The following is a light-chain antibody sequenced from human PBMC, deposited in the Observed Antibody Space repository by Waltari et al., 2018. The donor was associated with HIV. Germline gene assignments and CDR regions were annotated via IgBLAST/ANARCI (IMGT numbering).Light chain of an antibody. Sequence: DIQLTQSPSFVSASVGDRVIITCRASQGISTYLVWYQQRSGKPPELLIYAADTLRSGVPSRFSGRGSGTEFTLTISSLQPEDFATYFCQHVSSYPRPFGQGTKVEVK. J-gene: IGKJ1*01. CDR1: QGISTY. CDR3: QHVSSYPRP. V-gene: IGKV1-9*01. CDR2: AAD.